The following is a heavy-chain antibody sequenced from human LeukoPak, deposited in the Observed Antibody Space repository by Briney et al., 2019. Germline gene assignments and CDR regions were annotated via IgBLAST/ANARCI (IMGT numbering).Heavy chain of an antibody. CDR2: INHSGST. D-gene: IGHD6-13*01. J-gene: IGHJ6*03. Sequence: SETLSLTCAVYGGSFSGYYWSWIRQPPGKGLEWIGEINHSGSTNYNPSLKSRVTISVDTSKNQFSLKLSSVTAADTAGYYCATVTAAGYMDVWGKGTTVTISS. CDR1: GGSFSGYY. CDR3: ATVTAAGYMDV. V-gene: IGHV4-34*01.